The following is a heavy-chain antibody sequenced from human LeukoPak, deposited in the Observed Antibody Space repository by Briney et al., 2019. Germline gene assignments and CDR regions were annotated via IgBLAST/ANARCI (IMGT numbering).Heavy chain of an antibody. CDR2: ISAYNGKT. J-gene: IGHJ4*02. D-gene: IGHD6-19*01. V-gene: IGHV1-18*04. CDR1: GYTFTSYG. Sequence: WASVKVSCKASGYTFTSYGISWVRQAPGQGLEWMGWISAYNGKTNYAQKLQGRVTMTTDTSTSTAYMELRSLRSDDTAVYYCARDVPQWLLHEKVFDYWGQGTLVTVSS. CDR3: ARDVPQWLLHEKVFDY.